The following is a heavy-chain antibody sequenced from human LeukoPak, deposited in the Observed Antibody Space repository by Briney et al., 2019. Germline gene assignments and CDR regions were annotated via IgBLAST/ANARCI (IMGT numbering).Heavy chain of an antibody. Sequence: ASVKVSCKASGGTFSSYAISWVRQATGQGLEWMGWMNPNSGNTGYAQKFQGRVTMTRNTSISTAYMELSSLRSEDTAVYYCARGRGYYMDVWGKGTTVTISS. V-gene: IGHV1-8*02. CDR2: MNPNSGNT. CDR3: ARGRGYYMDV. D-gene: IGHD3-10*01. J-gene: IGHJ6*03. CDR1: GGTFSSYA.